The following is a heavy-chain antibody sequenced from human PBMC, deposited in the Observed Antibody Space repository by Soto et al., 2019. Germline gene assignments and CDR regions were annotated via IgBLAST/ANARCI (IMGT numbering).Heavy chain of an antibody. CDR2: ISWNSGSI. V-gene: IGHV3-9*01. CDR3: EKDDYGDYVHYFDY. J-gene: IGHJ4*02. D-gene: IGHD4-17*01. Sequence: DVQLVESGGGLVQPGRSLRLSCAASGFTFDDYAMHWVLQAPGKGLALVSGISWNSGSIGYADSVKGRFTISRDNAKNALYLQMNSLRAEDTALYYCEKDDYGDYVHYFDYWGQGTLVTVSS. CDR1: GFTFDDYA.